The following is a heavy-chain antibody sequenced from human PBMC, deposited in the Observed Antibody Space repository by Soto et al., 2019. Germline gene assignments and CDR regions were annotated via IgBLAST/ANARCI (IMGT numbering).Heavy chain of an antibody. J-gene: IGHJ6*02. CDR3: ARTGGMAV. CDR2: INHSGDT. Sequence: QVQLQQWGAGLLRPSETLSLTCAVYGGSFRDFYWSWLRQTPEKGLEWIGEINHSGDTKYNPSLESRVTISVDTSKNQFSLKVNFVTPADTAVYYCARTGGMAVWGPGATVTVSS. V-gene: IGHV4-34*01. CDR1: GGSFRDFY.